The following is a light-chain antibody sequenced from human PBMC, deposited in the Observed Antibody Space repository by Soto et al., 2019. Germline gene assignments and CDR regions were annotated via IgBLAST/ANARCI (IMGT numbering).Light chain of an antibody. Sequence: ENVLTQPPGTLSLSPGERVTLSCRASQSVSSSYLAWYQQKSGQAPRLLVYGASIRAIGIPDRFSASGSGTDFTLTISGLEPEDFAVYYCQQYGSSYTFGQGTKLEIK. J-gene: IGKJ2*01. V-gene: IGKV3-20*01. CDR3: QQYGSSYT. CDR1: QSVSSSY. CDR2: GAS.